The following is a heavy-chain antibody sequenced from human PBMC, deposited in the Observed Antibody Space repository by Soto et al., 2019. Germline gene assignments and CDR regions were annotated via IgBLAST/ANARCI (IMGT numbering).Heavy chain of an antibody. V-gene: IGHV4-39*02. CDR1: GCSISSSSYY. CDR3: ARERGYCSGGSCPVDY. CDR2: IYYSGST. J-gene: IGHJ4*02. D-gene: IGHD2-15*01. Sequence: SETLSLTCTVSGCSISSSSYYWGWIRQPPGKGLEWIGSIYYSGSTYYNPSLKSRVTISVDTSKNQFSLKLSSVTAADTAVYYCARERGYCSGGSCPVDYWGQGTLVTVS.